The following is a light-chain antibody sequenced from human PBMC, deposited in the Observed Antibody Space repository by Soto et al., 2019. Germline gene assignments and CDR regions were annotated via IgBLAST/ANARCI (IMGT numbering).Light chain of an antibody. CDR2: DVS. Sequence: QSALTQPPSASGSPGQSVTISCTGSSNDVGAYNYVSWYQHHPGKAPKLIIYDVSDRPSGVSDRFSASKSGNTASLAISGLQAEDEADYYCSSYTSINTEVFGTGTKVTVL. CDR3: SSYTSINTEV. V-gene: IGLV2-14*03. CDR1: SNDVGAYNY. J-gene: IGLJ1*01.